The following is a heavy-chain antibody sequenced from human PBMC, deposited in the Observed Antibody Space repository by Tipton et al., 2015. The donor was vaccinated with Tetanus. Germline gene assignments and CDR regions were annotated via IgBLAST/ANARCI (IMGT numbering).Heavy chain of an antibody. CDR2: IYIPEGT. CDR1: GDSISRSY. CDR3: ARAANNSRRRGYDV. V-gene: IGHV4-59*01. Sequence: TLSLTCTVSGDSISRSYWSRIRQSPGKGLEWIGYIYIPEGTIYNPSLQSRVIISVDTSKSQVSLRLTSVTAADTAIYYCARAANNSRRRGYDVWGQGTKVIVSS. D-gene: IGHD2/OR15-2a*01. J-gene: IGHJ3*01.